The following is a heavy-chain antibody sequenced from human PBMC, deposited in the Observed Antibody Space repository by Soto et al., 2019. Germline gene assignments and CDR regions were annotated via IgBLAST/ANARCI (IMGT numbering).Heavy chain of an antibody. J-gene: IGHJ4*02. V-gene: IGHV3-23*01. CDR2: ISGSGGNT. Sequence: EVQLLESGGGLVQPGGSLRLSCKASGFTFSSYAMSWVRQAPGKGLEWVAPISGSGGNTYYADSVKGRFTISRDNSKNTLYLQMNILRAEDTAVYYCAKSITARPFDYWGQGALVTVSS. D-gene: IGHD6-6*01. CDR3: AKSITARPFDY. CDR1: GFTFSSYA.